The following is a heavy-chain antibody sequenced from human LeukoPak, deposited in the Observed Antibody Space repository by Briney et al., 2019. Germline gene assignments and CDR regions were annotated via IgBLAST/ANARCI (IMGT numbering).Heavy chain of an antibody. Sequence: PGGSLRLSCAASGFTFSSSSMNWVRQAPGKGLEWVAVISYDGSNKYYADSVKGRFTISRDNSKNTLYLQMNSLRAEDTAVYYCARESVFCSSTSCYTLDYWGQGTLVTVSS. V-gene: IGHV3-30*03. CDR3: ARESVFCSSTSCYTLDY. D-gene: IGHD2-2*02. CDR2: ISYDGSNK. J-gene: IGHJ4*02. CDR1: GFTFSSSS.